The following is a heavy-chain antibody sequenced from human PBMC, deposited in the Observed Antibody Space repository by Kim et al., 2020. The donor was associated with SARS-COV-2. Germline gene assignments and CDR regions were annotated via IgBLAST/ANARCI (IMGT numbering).Heavy chain of an antibody. V-gene: IGHV2-5*01. J-gene: IGHJ4*02. D-gene: IGHD6-19*01. Sequence: SPSLKSRLTTTKDTSKNQVVLTMTNMDPVDTATYYCAHRTVAVAGSYFDYWGQGTLVTVSS. CDR3: AHRTVAVAGSYFDY.